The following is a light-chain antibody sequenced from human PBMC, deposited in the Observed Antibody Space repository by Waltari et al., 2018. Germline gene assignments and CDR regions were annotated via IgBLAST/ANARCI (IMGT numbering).Light chain of an antibody. CDR2: SNA. J-gene: IGLJ2*01. CDR1: DSNFGTGYD. CDR3: QAYDKSLSSVV. Sequence: QSVLTQPPSVSGAPGQRVTLSCTGTDSNFGTGYDVHWYQQFPGTAPKLLIYSNATRPSGVPDRCSGSRSGTSASLTITGLQAEDEAYYYCQAYDKSLSSVVFGGGTKVTVL. V-gene: IGLV1-40*01.